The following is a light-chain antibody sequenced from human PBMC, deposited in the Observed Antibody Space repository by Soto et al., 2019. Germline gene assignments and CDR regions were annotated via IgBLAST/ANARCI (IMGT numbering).Light chain of an antibody. CDR2: GAS. CDR3: QQYNNWPIT. J-gene: IGKJ5*01. CDR1: QNVSSN. Sequence: ETVMTQSPATLSVSPGEKAPLSSRASQNVSSNLAWYQQKPGQAPRLLIYGASTRATAFPGRFSGSGSGTEFTLTISSLQSEDFAIYYCQQYNNWPITFGQGTRLEIK. V-gene: IGKV3-15*01.